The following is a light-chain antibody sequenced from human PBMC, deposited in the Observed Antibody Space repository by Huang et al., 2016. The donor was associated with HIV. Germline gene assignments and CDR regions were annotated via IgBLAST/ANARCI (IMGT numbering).Light chain of an antibody. CDR3: LQLNNYPGT. J-gene: IGKJ3*01. CDR1: QDINSR. Sequence: IQLTQSPSSLSASIGDRVTITCRASQDINSRLAWYQQKPWKAPKLLLSAASTLESGVPSRFRGSGSGADFTLTINNLQPEDFATYYCLQLNNYPGTFGPGTNVDV. CDR2: AAS. V-gene: IGKV1-9*01.